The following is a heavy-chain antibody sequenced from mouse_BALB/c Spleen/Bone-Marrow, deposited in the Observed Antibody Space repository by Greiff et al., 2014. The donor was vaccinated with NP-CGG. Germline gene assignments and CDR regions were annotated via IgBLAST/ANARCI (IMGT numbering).Heavy chain of an antibody. D-gene: IGHD2-4*01. CDR1: GYSFTSYY. CDR2: IDLFNGGT. J-gene: IGHJ3*01. V-gene: IGHV1S135*01. CDR3: AGSTMISAWFAC. Sequence: EVQLQQSGPELMKPGASVKISCKASGYSFTSYYMHWVKQSHGKSLEWIGYIDLFNGGTSYNQKFKGKATLTVDKSSSTAYMHLSSLTSEDSAVYYCAGSTMISAWFACWGQGTLVTVSA.